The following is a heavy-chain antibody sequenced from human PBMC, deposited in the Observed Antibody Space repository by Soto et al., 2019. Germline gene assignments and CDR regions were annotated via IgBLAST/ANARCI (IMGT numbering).Heavy chain of an antibody. V-gene: IGHV1-8*01. CDR2: MNPNSGNT. Sequence: QVQLVQSGAEVKKPGASVKVSCKASGYTFTSYDINWVRQATGQGLEGMGWMNPNSGNTGYAQKFQGRVTMTRNTSISTAYMELRSLRSEDTAVYYCARAPKYYYGSGSYRSNYYYMYVWGKGTTVTVSS. D-gene: IGHD3-10*01. J-gene: IGHJ6*03. CDR3: ARAPKYYYGSGSYRSNYYYMYV. CDR1: GYTFTSYD.